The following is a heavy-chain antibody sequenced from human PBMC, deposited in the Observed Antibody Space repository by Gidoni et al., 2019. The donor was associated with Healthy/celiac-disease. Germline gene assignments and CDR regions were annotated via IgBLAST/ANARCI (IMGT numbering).Heavy chain of an antibody. J-gene: IGHJ4*02. Sequence: EVQLVESGGGLVQPGGSLRLSCAASGFTVSSNYMGWVRQAPGKGLEWVSVIYSGGSTYYADSVKGRFTISRDNSKNTLYLQMNSLRAEDTAVYYCARDVVYDFWSGTRGFDYWGQGTLVTVSS. CDR3: ARDVVYDFWSGTRGFDY. D-gene: IGHD3-3*01. CDR2: IYSGGST. CDR1: GFTVSSNY. V-gene: IGHV3-66*01.